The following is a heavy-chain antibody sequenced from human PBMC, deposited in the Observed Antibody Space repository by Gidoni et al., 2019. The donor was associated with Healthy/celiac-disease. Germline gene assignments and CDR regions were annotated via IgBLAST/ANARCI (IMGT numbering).Heavy chain of an antibody. J-gene: IGHJ4*02. V-gene: IGHV3-23*01. CDR2: LSCIGGRT. D-gene: IGHD3-22*01. Sequence: EVQLLESGGVLVQPGVSLRLSFASSGFTFSIYAMSWVRQAPGTWLEWVSALSCIGGRTYYADSVKGRFTIYRDNAKNTLYLQMNSLRAEETAVYYCAKGRPYDDSSGGDYWGQGTLVTVSS. CDR1: GFTFSIYA. CDR3: AKGRPYDDSSGGDY.